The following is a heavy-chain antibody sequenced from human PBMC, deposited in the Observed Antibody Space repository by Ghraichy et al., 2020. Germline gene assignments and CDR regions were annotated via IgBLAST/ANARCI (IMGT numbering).Heavy chain of an antibody. Sequence: SETLSLTCAVYGGSFSGYYWSWIRQPPGKGLEWIGEINHSGSTNYNPSLKSRVTISVDTSKNQFSLKLSSVTAADTAVYYCARDLGDDQAYWGQGTLVTVSS. CDR2: INHSGST. D-gene: IGHD3-16*01. CDR3: ARDLGDDQAY. CDR1: GGSFSGYY. J-gene: IGHJ4*02. V-gene: IGHV4-34*01.